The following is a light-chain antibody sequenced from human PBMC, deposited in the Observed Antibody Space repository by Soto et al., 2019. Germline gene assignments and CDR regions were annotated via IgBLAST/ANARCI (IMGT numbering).Light chain of an antibody. J-gene: IGLJ1*01. V-gene: IGLV2-14*01. CDR2: DVS. CDR3: SSYTSSSTLPL. Sequence: QSVLTQPASVSGSPGQSITISCTGTSSVVGGYNYVSWYQQHPGKAPKLMIYDVSNRPSGVSNRFSGSKSGNTASLTISGLQAEDEADYYCSSYTSSSTLPLFGTGTKVTVL. CDR1: SSVVGGYNY.